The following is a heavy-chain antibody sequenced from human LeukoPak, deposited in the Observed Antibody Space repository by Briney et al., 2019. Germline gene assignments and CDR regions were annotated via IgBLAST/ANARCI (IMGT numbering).Heavy chain of an antibody. V-gene: IGHV5-51*01. CDR1: EYRFATYW. J-gene: IGHJ4*02. CDR3: ASEYCSGGNCYFDY. D-gene: IGHD2-15*01. Sequence: KSGESLNISCKGSEYRFATYWIGWVRQMPGQGLEWMGTIFPGDSDTRYSPSFQGQVTISADKSISTAYLQWSSLKASDTAIYYCASEYCSGGNCYFDYWGQGTLVTVSS. CDR2: IFPGDSDT.